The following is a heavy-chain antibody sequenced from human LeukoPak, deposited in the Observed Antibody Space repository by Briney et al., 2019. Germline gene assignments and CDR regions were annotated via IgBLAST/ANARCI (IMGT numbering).Heavy chain of an antibody. CDR3: ARLWALGGSGYTFDY. CDR1: GGSISSYY. J-gene: IGHJ4*02. V-gene: IGHV4-59*08. Sequence: SETLSLTCTVSGGSISSYYWSWIRQPPGKGLEWIGYIYYIGSTNYNPSLKSRVTISVDTSKNQFSLKLSSVTAADTAVYYCARLWALGGSGYTFDYWGQGTLVTVSS. D-gene: IGHD3-3*01. CDR2: IYYIGST.